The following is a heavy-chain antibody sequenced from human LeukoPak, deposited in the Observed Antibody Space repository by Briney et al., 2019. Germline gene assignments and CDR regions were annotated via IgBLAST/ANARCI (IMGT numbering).Heavy chain of an antibody. CDR2: ISYDGSNK. V-gene: IGHV3-30*18. D-gene: IGHD6-13*01. CDR3: AKDLTGIAAAGLLPTYYYYYGTDV. Sequence: SGGSLRLSCAASGFTFSSYGMHWVRQAPGKGLEWVAVISYDGSNKYYADSVKGRFTISRDNSKNTLYLQMNSLRAEDTAVYYCAKDLTGIAAAGLLPTYYYYYGTDVWGQGTMVTVSS. CDR1: GFTFSSYG. J-gene: IGHJ6*02.